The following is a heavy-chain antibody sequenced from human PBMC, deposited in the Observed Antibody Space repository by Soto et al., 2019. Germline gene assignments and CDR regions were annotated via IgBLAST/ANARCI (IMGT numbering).Heavy chain of an antibody. V-gene: IGHV3-66*01. CDR2: IYIGGDT. CDR3: ARGGSDDPFDM. J-gene: IGHJ3*02. Sequence: EAQVVESGGRLVQPGGSLRLSCAASGFSVSDNYISWVRQAPGKWLEWVSVIYIGGDTYYADSVKGRFAMSRDNSKNTVVLQMESLRVEDTAIYYCARGGSDDPFDMWGQGTMVTVSS. D-gene: IGHD5-12*01. CDR1: GFSVSDNY.